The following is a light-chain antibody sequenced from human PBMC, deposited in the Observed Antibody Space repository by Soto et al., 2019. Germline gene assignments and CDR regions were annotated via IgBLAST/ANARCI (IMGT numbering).Light chain of an antibody. CDR2: GAS. J-gene: IGKJ5*01. Sequence: EILMTQSPATLSVSPGERATLSCRASQSVSSNLAWYQQTNGQAPRLLIYGASTRDTGIPARFSGSGSGTDFTLPLSRLEPEDFEVYYCQQYGSHPITFGQGTRLEIK. CDR3: QQYGSHPIT. V-gene: IGKV3-15*01. CDR1: QSVSSN.